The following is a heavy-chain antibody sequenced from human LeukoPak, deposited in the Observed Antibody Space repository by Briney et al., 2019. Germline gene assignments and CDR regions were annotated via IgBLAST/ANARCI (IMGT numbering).Heavy chain of an antibody. CDR3: ARDKSDFWSGYPEYFDY. Sequence: SETLSLTCTVSGGSISSYYWSWIRQPPGKGLEWIGYMYYSGSTNYNPSLKSRVTISVDTSKNQFSLKLSSVTAADTAVYYCARDKSDFWSGYPEYFDYWGQGTLVTASS. D-gene: IGHD3-3*01. J-gene: IGHJ4*02. V-gene: IGHV4-59*01. CDR1: GGSISSYY. CDR2: MYYSGST.